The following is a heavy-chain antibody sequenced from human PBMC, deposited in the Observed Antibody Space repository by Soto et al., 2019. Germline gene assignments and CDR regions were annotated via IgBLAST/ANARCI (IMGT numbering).Heavy chain of an antibody. CDR2: IYDTESA. V-gene: IGHV4-31*03. CDR3: ARASSSASAAAP. CDR1: GESISSGGYY. Sequence: QVQLQESGPGLVKASQTLSLICNVSGESISSGGYYWSWIRHHPGKGLEWIGYIYDTESAYYNPSRKSRVTISMDTSKNHIAMKLSSVTAADTAVYYCARASSSASAAAPWGQGTRITFSS. D-gene: IGHD6-6*01. J-gene: IGHJ5*02.